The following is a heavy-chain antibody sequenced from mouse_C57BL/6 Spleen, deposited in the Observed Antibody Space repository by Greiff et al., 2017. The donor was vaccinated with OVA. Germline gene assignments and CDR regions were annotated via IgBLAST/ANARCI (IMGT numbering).Heavy chain of an antibody. V-gene: IGHV1-81*01. CDR1: GYTFTSYG. J-gene: IGHJ1*03. D-gene: IGHD2-2*01. Sequence: VQRVESGAELARPGASVKLSCKASGYTFTSYGISWVKQRTGQGLEWIGEIYPRSGNTYYNEKFKGKATLTADKSSSTAYMELRSLTSEDSAVYFCARVYGYDWYFDVWGTGTTVTVSS. CDR2: IYPRSGNT. CDR3: ARVYGYDWYFDV.